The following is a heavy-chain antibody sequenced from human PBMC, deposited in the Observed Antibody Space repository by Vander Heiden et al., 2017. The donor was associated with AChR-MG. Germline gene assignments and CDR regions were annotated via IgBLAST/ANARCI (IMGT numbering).Heavy chain of an antibody. J-gene: IGHJ6*02. CDR3: AHSGLTGESYYYYYGMDV. Sequence: QITLKESGPTLVKPTQTLTLTCTFSGFALSTSGVAVGWIRQPPGKALGWLALIYWDDDKRYSPSLKSRLTITKDTSKNQVVLTMTNMDPVDTATYYCAHSGLTGESYYYYYGMDVWGQGTTVTVSS. CDR1: GFALSTSGVA. D-gene: IGHD1-20*01. V-gene: IGHV2-5*02. CDR2: IYWDDDK.